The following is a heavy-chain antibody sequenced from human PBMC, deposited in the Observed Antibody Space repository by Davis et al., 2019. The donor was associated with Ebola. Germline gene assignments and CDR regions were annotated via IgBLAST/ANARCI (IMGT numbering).Heavy chain of an antibody. CDR3: AREADSGGFRFED. D-gene: IGHD5-12*01. CDR1: GFTFDGYG. J-gene: IGHJ4*02. V-gene: IGHV3-20*04. Sequence: GGSLRLSCEGSGFTFDGYGMSWVRQAPGKGLEWVSGINWNGGKTGYGDSVKGRFTISRDNAENSLYLEMKRLRAEDKAIYYCAREADSGGFRFEDWGRGILVTVSS. CDR2: INWNGGKT.